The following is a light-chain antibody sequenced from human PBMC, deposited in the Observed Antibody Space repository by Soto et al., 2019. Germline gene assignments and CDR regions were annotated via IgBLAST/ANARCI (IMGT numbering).Light chain of an antibody. CDR1: QSISSW. Sequence: DIQMTQSPSTLSASVGDRVTITCRASQSISSWLAWYQQKPGKAPKLLIYDASSLESGVPSRFSGSGSGTEFTLTITSLQPDHFATYYCQQHNSYPWTFGQGTKVDIK. V-gene: IGKV1-5*01. CDR2: DAS. CDR3: QQHNSYPWT. J-gene: IGKJ1*01.